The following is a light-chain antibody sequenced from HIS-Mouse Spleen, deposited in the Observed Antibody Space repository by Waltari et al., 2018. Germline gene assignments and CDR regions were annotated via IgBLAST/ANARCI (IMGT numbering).Light chain of an antibody. CDR1: SSNIGSNS. V-gene: IGLV1-47*01. Sequence: QSVLTQPPSASGTPGQRVTISCSGSSSNIGSNSVYWYQHLPGTAPKLLIYRNNQRPSRVPDRFSGSQSGTSASLAISGLRSEDEADYYCAAWDDSLSGPVFGGGTKLTVL. CDR3: AAWDDSLSGPV. CDR2: RNN. J-gene: IGLJ3*02.